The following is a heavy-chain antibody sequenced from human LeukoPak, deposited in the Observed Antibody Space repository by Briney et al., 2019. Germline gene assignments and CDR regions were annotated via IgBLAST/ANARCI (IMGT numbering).Heavy chain of an antibody. Sequence: GGSLRLSCAASGFTFSDYYMSWIRQAPGKGLEWVSYISSSGSTIYYADSVKGRFTISRDNAKNSLYLQMNSLRAEDTALYYCAKTLHRFGELLGGDFDYWGQGTLVTVSS. D-gene: IGHD3-10*01. J-gene: IGHJ4*02. CDR1: GFTFSDYY. CDR3: AKTLHRFGELLGGDFDY. CDR2: ISSSGSTI. V-gene: IGHV3-11*01.